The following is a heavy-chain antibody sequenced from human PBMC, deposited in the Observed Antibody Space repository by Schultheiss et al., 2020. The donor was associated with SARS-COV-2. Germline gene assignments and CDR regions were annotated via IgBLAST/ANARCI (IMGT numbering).Heavy chain of an antibody. J-gene: IGHJ6*03. CDR1: GGSFSGYY. CDR2: INHSGST. CDR3: ARMWGAAPYYYYYYMDV. V-gene: IGHV4-34*01. Sequence: SETLSLTCAVYGGSFSGYYWSWIRQPPGKGLEWIGEINHSGSTYYNPSLKSRVTISVDRSKNQFSLKLSSVTAADTAVYYCARMWGAAPYYYYYYMDVWGKGTTVTVSS. D-gene: IGHD1-26*01.